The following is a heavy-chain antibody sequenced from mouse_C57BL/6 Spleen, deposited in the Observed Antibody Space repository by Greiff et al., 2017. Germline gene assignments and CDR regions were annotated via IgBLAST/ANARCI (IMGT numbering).Heavy chain of an antibody. CDR1: GFTFTDYY. CDR3: ARWDYGAMDY. Sequence: EVKVEESGGGLVQPGGSLSLSCAASGFTFTDYYMSWVRQPPGKALEWLGFIRNKANGYTTEYSASVKGRFTISRDNSQSILYLQMNALRAEDSATYYCARWDYGAMDYWGQGTSVTVSS. CDR2: IRNKANGYTT. V-gene: IGHV7-3*01. J-gene: IGHJ4*01. D-gene: IGHD2-4*01.